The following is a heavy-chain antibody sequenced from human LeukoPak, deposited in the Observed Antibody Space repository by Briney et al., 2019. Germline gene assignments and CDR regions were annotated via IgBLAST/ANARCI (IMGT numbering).Heavy chain of an antibody. Sequence: PSETLSLTCAVSGGSINNSNWWSWVRQPPGKGLEWIGEIHHSGSATYNPSLSGRITILVDKSKIQFSLKLSSVTAADTAVYYCARAVPQYDFWSGYQFDYWGQGTLVTVSS. CDR2: IHHSGSA. D-gene: IGHD3-3*01. V-gene: IGHV4-4*02. CDR3: ARAVPQYDFWSGYQFDY. CDR1: GGSINNSNW. J-gene: IGHJ4*02.